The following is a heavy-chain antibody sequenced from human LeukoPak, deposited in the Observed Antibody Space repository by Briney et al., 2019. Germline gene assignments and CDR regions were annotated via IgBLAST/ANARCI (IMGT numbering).Heavy chain of an antibody. J-gene: IGHJ4*02. CDR1: GFTFSTYW. CDR3: ARDTGCASGTCFSFYDY. V-gene: IGHV3-7*01. D-gene: IGHD2-15*01. Sequence: GGSLRLSCAASGFTFSTYWMTWVRQAPGKGLEWVANIKEDGSQKYYVDSVKGRFPISRDNAKNSLYLQMDSLRAEDTAVYYCARDTGCASGTCFSFYDYWGQGTLVTVSS. CDR2: IKEDGSQK.